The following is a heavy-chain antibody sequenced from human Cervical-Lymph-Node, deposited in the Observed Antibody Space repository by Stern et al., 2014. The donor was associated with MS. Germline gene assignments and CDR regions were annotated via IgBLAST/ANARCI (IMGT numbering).Heavy chain of an antibody. CDR3: ARGELKEGLVRGMDV. Sequence: VHLVESGAGLKKPGSSVKLSCTASGGTFSSYAISWVRQAPGQGLEWMGGIMPIFGTANYAQTFQGRVTITADESTSTAYMELSRLRSEDTAVYYCARGELKEGLVRGMDVWGQGTTVTVSS. V-gene: IGHV1-69*01. CDR2: IMPIFGTA. CDR1: GGTFSSYA. D-gene: IGHD1-26*01. J-gene: IGHJ6*02.